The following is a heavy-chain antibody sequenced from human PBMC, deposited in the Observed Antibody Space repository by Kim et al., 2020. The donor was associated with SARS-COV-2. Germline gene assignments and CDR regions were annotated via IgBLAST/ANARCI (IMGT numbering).Heavy chain of an antibody. CDR3: ARGLGSYDYKNHRFDP. CDR1: GFSFGGHS. J-gene: IGHJ5*02. D-gene: IGHD3-16*01. V-gene: IGHV3-48*04. Sequence: GGSLRLSCAASGFSFGGHSMNWVRQAPGKGLEWIAYITSSGSLIFYADSVKGRFTISRDNARNSLYLQMSSLRAEDTAVYYCARGLGSYDYKNHRFDPWG. CDR2: ITSSGSLI.